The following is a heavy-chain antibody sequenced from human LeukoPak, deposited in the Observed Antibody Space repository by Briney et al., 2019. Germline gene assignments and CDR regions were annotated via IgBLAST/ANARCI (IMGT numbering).Heavy chain of an antibody. V-gene: IGHV3-7*01. Sequence: GGSLRLSCAASAFTFSSYWMSWVRQAPGKGLEWVANIKQDGSEKYYVDSVKGRFTISRDNAKNSLYLQMNSLRDEDTAVYYCGRRYFDYWGQGTLVSVS. CDR3: GRRYFDY. CDR2: IKQDGSEK. CDR1: AFTFSSYW. J-gene: IGHJ4*02.